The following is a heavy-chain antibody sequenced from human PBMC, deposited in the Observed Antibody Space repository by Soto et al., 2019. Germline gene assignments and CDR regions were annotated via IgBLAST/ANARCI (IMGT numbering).Heavy chain of an antibody. D-gene: IGHD3-10*01. Sequence: QVQMVQSGAEVKKPGSSARVSCKVSGGTFSRHSISWVRQAPGQGLEWMGGIIPIFDATQYAQKFQGTLTITADVSATTLHMDLSGLRPEATVIYYCARDVTSDMGVWGQGTLVTVS. CDR3: ARDVTSDMGV. J-gene: IGHJ4*02. V-gene: IGHV1-69*01. CDR2: IIPIFDAT. CDR1: GGTFSRHS.